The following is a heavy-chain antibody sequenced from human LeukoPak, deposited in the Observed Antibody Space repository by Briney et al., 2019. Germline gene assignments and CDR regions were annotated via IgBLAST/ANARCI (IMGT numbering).Heavy chain of an antibody. CDR1: GGSISSSSYY. CDR3: ARSPIASGYYTRWYFDL. J-gene: IGHJ2*01. Sequence: QASETLSLTCTVSGGSISSSSYYWGWIRQPPGKGLEWIGSIYHSGNAYYSPSLKSRVTILVDTSKNQFSLKLSSVTAADTAVYSCARSPIASGYYTRWYFDLWGRGTLVTVSS. D-gene: IGHD3-3*01. CDR2: IYHSGNA. V-gene: IGHV4-39*07.